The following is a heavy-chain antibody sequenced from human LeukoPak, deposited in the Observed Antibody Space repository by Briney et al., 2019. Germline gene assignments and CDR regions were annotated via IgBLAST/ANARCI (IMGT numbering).Heavy chain of an antibody. V-gene: IGHV4-31*02. CDR1: GFTFSSYA. CDR3: ARESYYYDSSGHRGLFDP. D-gene: IGHD3-22*01. Sequence: LRLSCAASGFTFSSYAMSWIRQHPGKGLEWIGYIYYSGSTYYNPSLKSRVTISVDTSKNQFSLKLSSVTAADTAVYYCARESYYYDSSGHRGLFDPWGQGTLVTVSS. CDR2: IYYSGST. J-gene: IGHJ5*02.